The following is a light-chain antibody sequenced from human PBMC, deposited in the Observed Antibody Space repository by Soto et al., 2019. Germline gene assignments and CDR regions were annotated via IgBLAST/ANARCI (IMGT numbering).Light chain of an antibody. Sequence: IQMPQSHCTHFASLRDRVTITCRASQGISGRLAWYQQKPGKAPNLLIYDVSNLESGVPSRFSGTGSGTEFTLTINSLQPDDFATYYCQQYNSYSTFGPGTKVDI. CDR1: QGISGR. J-gene: IGKJ1*01. CDR2: DVS. CDR3: QQYNSYST. V-gene: IGKV1-5*01.